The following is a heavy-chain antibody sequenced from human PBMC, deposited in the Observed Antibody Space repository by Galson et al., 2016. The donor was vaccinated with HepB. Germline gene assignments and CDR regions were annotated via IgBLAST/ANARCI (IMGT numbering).Heavy chain of an antibody. CDR1: EFTFSSYS. D-gene: IGHD2/OR15-2a*01. V-gene: IGHV3-21*06. Sequence: SLRLSCAASEFTFSSYSMNWVRQAPGKGLEWISSISSNSNYIYYADSVKCRFTISRDNAKNSLYLQMNSLRVEDTAVYYCARDPYSMRVDVNDAFDIWGQGTTVTVSS. CDR2: ISSNSNYI. J-gene: IGHJ3*02. CDR3: ARDPYSMRVDVNDAFDI.